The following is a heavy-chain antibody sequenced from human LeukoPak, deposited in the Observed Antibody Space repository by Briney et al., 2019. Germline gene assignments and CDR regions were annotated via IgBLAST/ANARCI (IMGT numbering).Heavy chain of an antibody. CDR3: ARDPTHYGFGLHRYAFDI. CDR2: IYHSGST. CDR1: GGSISSSNW. D-gene: IGHD3-10*01. V-gene: IGHV4-4*02. Sequence: PSETLSLTCAVSGGSISSSNWWSWVRPPPGKGLEWIGEIYHSGSTNYNPSLKRRVTISVDKSKNQFSLKLSSVTAADTAVYYCARDPTHYGFGLHRYAFDIWGQGTMVTVSS. J-gene: IGHJ3*02.